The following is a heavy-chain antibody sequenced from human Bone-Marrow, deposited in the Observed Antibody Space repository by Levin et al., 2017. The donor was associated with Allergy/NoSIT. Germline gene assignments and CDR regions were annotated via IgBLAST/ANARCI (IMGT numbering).Heavy chain of an antibody. D-gene: IGHD2-2*01. V-gene: IGHV5-51*01. CDR3: ATQTGYCTTTSCWSY. CDR2: IYPGDSDT. CDR1: GYSFTSYW. Sequence: KVSCKGSGYSFTSYWIGWVRQMPGKGLEWMGIIYPGDSDTRYSPSFQGQVTISADKSINTAYLQWTSLKASDTALYYCATQTGYCTTTSCWSYWGQGTLITVSS. J-gene: IGHJ4*02.